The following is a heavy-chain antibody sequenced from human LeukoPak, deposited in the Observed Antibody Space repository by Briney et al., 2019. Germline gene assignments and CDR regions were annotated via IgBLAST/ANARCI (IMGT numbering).Heavy chain of an antibody. J-gene: IGHJ4*02. Sequence: PGGSLRLSCVFSGFTVSSYWMYWVRQAPGKGLVWVSRIKGDGSNTTYADFVKGRFTISRDNVKNTLYLQVNSLRVEDTAMYYCARDGFDYWGQGTLVTVSS. V-gene: IGHV3-74*01. CDR2: IKGDGSNT. CDR1: GFTVSSYW. CDR3: ARDGFDY.